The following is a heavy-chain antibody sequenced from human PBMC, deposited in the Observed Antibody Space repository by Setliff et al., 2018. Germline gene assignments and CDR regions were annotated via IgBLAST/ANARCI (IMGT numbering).Heavy chain of an antibody. Sequence: ASVKVSCKASGYTFTSYAFSWVRQAPGQGLEWMGWINAGNGNTKYSQKFQGRVTITRDTSASTAYMELSSLRSEDTAVYFCAGVLRDYYGSGSYYNWFDPWGQGTLVTVSS. CDR3: AGVLRDYYGSGSYYNWFDP. J-gene: IGHJ5*02. D-gene: IGHD3-10*01. CDR2: INAGNGNT. V-gene: IGHV1-3*01. CDR1: GYTFTSYA.